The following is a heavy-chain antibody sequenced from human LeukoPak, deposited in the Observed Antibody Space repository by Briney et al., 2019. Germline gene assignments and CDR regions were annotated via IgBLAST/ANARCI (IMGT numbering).Heavy chain of an antibody. D-gene: IGHD1-14*01. J-gene: IGHJ4*02. CDR3: ARDRTGSY. V-gene: IGHV4-59*01. CDR2: IYYSGST. Sequence: PSETLSLTCTVSGGSISSYYWSWFRQPPGKGLEWIGYIYYSGSTNYNPSLKSRVTISVDTSKNQFSLKLSSVTAADTAVYYCARDRTGSYWGQGTLVTVSS. CDR1: GGSISSYY.